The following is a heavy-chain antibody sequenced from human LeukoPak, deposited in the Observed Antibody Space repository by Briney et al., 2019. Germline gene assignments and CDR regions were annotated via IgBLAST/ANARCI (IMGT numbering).Heavy chain of an antibody. CDR2: IDSSGSYI. Sequence: GGSLRLACAVSGFTFCSYSMNWVRQAPGKGLEWVSFIDSSGSYIYYADSVKGRFTISRDNAKNSLYLQMNSLRAEDTAVYYCASQTPRRLPIAVADYFDYWGQGTLVTVSS. CDR1: GFTFCSYS. CDR3: ASQTPRRLPIAVADYFDY. V-gene: IGHV3-21*01. D-gene: IGHD6-19*01. J-gene: IGHJ4*02.